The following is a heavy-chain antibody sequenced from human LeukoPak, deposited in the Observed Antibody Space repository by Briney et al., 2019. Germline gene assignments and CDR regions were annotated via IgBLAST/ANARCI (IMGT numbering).Heavy chain of an antibody. CDR1: GFTFTKFA. CDR3: AKATPYGTTWVGGFDL. J-gene: IGHJ3*01. CDR2: MGPTGDT. V-gene: IGHV3-23*01. Sequence: GGSLRLSCAGSGFTFTKFAMTWVRQAPGKGLKWVSSMGPTGDTYYLDSVKGRFSLSRDVSKSTMSLQMSTLRVDDTAVYFCAKATPYGTTWVGGFDLWGQGTMVTVSS. D-gene: IGHD1-14*01.